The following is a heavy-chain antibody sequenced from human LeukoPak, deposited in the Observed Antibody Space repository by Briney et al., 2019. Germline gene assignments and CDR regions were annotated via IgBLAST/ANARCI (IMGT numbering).Heavy chain of an antibody. V-gene: IGHV1-2*02. D-gene: IGHD2-21*02. CDR1: GYTFTGYY. Sequence: GASVKVSCKASGYTFTGYYMHWVRQAPGQGLEWMGWINPNSGGTNYAQKFQGRVTMTRDTSISTAYMELSRLRSDDTVVYYCARDRKAIVVVTAIPRYNWFDPWGQGTLVTVSS. CDR2: INPNSGGT. CDR3: ARDRKAIVVVTAIPRYNWFDP. J-gene: IGHJ5*02.